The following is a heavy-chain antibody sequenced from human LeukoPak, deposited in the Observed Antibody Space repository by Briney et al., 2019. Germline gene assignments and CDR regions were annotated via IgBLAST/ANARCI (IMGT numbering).Heavy chain of an antibody. Sequence: LDTLSLTCTVSGGSISSYYWSWIRQPPGKGLEWIGYIYYSGSTNYNPSLKSRVTISVDTSKNQFSLKLNSVTAADTAMYYCARHGDLLSPFQTWGQGTLVTVSS. CDR1: GGSISSYY. V-gene: IGHV4-59*08. J-gene: IGHJ5*02. CDR2: IYYSGST. CDR3: ARHGDLLSPFQT. D-gene: IGHD2-21*02.